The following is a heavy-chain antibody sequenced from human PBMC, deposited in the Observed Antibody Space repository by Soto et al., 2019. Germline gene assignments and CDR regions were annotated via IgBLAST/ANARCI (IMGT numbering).Heavy chain of an antibody. D-gene: IGHD2-2*01. J-gene: IGHJ6*02. Sequence: QVQLVQSGAEVKKPGSSVKVSCKASGGTFSSYAISWVRQAPGQGLEWMGGIIPIFGTANYAQKFQGRVTIPADESTSTAYMELSSLRSEDTAVYYCARVASVVVVPAAILNYYYYGMDVWGQGTTVTVSS. CDR2: IIPIFGTA. CDR3: ARVASVVVVPAAILNYYYYGMDV. CDR1: GGTFSSYA. V-gene: IGHV1-69*01.